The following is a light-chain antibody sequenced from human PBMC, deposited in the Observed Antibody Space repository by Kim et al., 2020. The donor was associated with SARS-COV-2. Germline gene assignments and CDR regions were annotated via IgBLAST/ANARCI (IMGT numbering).Light chain of an antibody. Sequence: QSVLTQPHSVSGSPGQSVTISCTGTSSDVGGYNYVSWYQQHPGKAPKLMIYDVTERPSGVPDRFSASKSGNTASLTISGLQAEDEADYYCCSYAGSPPYVFGTGTKVTVL. CDR3: CSYAGSPPYV. J-gene: IGLJ1*01. CDR1: SSDVGGYNY. CDR2: DVT. V-gene: IGLV2-11*01.